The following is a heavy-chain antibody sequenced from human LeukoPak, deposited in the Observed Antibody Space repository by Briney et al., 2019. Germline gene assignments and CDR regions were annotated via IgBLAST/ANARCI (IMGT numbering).Heavy chain of an antibody. CDR1: GFIFSNDA. Sequence: PGRSLRLSCAASGFIFSNDAMHWVRQAPGKGLEWVAFIWFDGSNKHYADSVKGRFTISRDNSEDTLYLQMNSLRAEDTAVYYCVRDPSGSGFAFDSWGQGAWSPSPQ. J-gene: IGHJ4*02. CDR2: IWFDGSNK. V-gene: IGHV3-33*01. D-gene: IGHD1-1*01. CDR3: VRDPSGSGFAFDS.